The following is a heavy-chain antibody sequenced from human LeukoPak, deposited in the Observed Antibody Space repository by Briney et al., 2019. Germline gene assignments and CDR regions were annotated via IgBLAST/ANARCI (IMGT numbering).Heavy chain of an antibody. D-gene: IGHD6-6*01. CDR1: GYTFTSYG. CDR2: MNPNSGNT. J-gene: IGHJ6*02. Sequence: ASVKVSCKASGYTFTSYGISWVRQAPGQGLEWMGWMNPNSGNTGYAPKFQGRVTMTRNTSISTAYMELSSLRSEDTAVYYCASRREYSSSSYYYYGMDVWGQGTTVTVSS. V-gene: IGHV1-8*02. CDR3: ASRREYSSSSYYYYGMDV.